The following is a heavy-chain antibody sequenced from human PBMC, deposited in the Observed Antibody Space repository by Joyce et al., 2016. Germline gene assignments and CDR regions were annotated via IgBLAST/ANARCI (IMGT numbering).Heavy chain of an antibody. D-gene: IGHD2-15*01. V-gene: IGHV3-30-3*01. CDR3: VRDRVVPTWGPLEALDN. CDR1: GFTFNTYT. J-gene: IGHJ4*02. Sequence: QVHLVESGGGVVQPGRSLRVSCAAAGFTFNTYTLHWVRQAPGKGLGWVAVVSYEGSNEYSADSEKGRFTISRDNSKNTLYLQMNSLRAEDTAVYYCVRDRVVPTWGPLEALDNWGQGTLVTVSS. CDR2: VSYEGSNE.